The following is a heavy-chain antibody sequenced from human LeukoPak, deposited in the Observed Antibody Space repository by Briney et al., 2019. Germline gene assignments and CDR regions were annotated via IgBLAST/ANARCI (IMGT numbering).Heavy chain of an antibody. CDR3: ARGGNYDFWSAQGWFDP. V-gene: IGHV1-2*02. Sequence: ASVKVSCKASGYTFTGYYMHWVRQAPGQGLEWMGWINPNSGGTNYAQKFQGRVTMTRDTSISTAYMEQSRLRSDDTAVYYCARGGNYDFWSAQGWFDPWGQGTLVTVSS. CDR1: GYTFTGYY. CDR2: INPNSGGT. J-gene: IGHJ5*02. D-gene: IGHD3-3*01.